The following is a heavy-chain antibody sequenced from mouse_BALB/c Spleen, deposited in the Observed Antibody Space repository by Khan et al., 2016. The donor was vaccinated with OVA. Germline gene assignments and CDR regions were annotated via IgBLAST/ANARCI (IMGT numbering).Heavy chain of an antibody. CDR1: GFTFSTYG. D-gene: IGHD1-1*01. CDR3: GRLAYYYNSGGFAY. CDR2: INTGGAYT. J-gene: IGHJ3*01. V-gene: IGHV5-6*01. Sequence: EVELVESGGDFVRPGGSLKLSCAASGFTFSTYGMSWVRQTPDKRLEWVATINTGGAYTYYPDSVKGRFTISRDNAKNTLYLQLSSLKSEDTAIYYCGRLAYYYNSGGFAYWGQGTLVTVSA.